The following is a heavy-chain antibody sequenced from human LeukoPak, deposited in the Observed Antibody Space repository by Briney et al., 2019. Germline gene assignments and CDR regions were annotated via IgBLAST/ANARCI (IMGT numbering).Heavy chain of an antibody. V-gene: IGHV3-30*03. D-gene: IGHD3-9*01. CDR1: GFTFSTYG. J-gene: IGHJ4*02. CDR2: ISYDGSNT. Sequence: PGGSLRLSCAASGFTFSTYGMHWVRQAPGKGLEWVAFISYDGSNTYSADSVKGRFTISRDNSKNTLYLQMNSLRAEDTAVYYCARPNYDILTGYYKDGKGLVPLSYWGQGTLVTVSS. CDR3: ARPNYDILTGYYKDGKGLVPLSY.